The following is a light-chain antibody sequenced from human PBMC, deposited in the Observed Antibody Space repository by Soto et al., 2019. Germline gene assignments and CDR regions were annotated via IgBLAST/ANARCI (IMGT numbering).Light chain of an antibody. CDR3: QHYRTS. J-gene: IGKJ4*01. Sequence: EIVLTQSPGTLSLSPGERATLSCRASQSVGSSYLAWYQQKPGQPPRLLIFGASSRATGIPDRFTGSGSGTDFTLTITRLEPEDFAVYYCQHYRTSFGGGTKVELK. CDR1: QSVGSSY. CDR2: GAS. V-gene: IGKV3-20*01.